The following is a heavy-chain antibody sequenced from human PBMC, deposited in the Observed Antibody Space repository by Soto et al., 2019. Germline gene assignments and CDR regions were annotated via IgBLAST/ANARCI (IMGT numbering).Heavy chain of an antibody. J-gene: IGHJ4*02. D-gene: IGHD2-15*01. V-gene: IGHV4-59*08. CDR1: GGSISNYY. CDR3: ASRWGRSFDY. Sequence: QVQLQESGPGLVKPSETLSLTCTVSGGSISNYYWSWIRQPPGKGLEWIGYIYYSGSTNYNPSLKRRVTISVDTSKNQFSLKLSSVTAADTAVYYCASRWGRSFDYWGQGTLVTVSS. CDR2: IYYSGST.